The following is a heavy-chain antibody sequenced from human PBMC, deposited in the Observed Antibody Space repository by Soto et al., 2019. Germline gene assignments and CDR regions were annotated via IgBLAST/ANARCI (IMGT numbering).Heavy chain of an antibody. Sequence: QVELQESGPGLVKPSETLSLTCTVSGDSIRGYSWSWIRQPAGQGLESIGRFFVTGRINYNPSLKSRVTMSLDTSTNQCSLRLTSVTAADTAVYFCARGLGRYFDLWGRGTLVTVSS. CDR1: GDSIRGYS. D-gene: IGHD3-16*01. V-gene: IGHV4-4*07. CDR2: FFVTGRI. CDR3: ARGLGRYFDL. J-gene: IGHJ2*01.